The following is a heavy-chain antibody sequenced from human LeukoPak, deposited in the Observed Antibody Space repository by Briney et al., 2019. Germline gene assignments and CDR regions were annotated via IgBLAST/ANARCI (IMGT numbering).Heavy chain of an antibody. CDR3: ARGPYGDYQTDY. CDR1: GFTFSSYA. V-gene: IGHV3-30*04. CDR2: ISYDGSNK. Sequence: GGSLRLSCAGSGFTFSSYAMHWVRQAPGKGLEWVAVISYDGSNKYYADSVKGRFTISRDNSKNTLYLQMNSLRGEDTAVYYCARGPYGDYQTDYWGQGTLVTVSS. D-gene: IGHD4-17*01. J-gene: IGHJ4*02.